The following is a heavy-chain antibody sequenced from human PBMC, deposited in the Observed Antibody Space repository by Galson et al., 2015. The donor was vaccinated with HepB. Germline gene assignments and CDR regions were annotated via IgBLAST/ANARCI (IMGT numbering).Heavy chain of an antibody. CDR2: VWYDGSDK. D-gene: IGHD5-24*01. V-gene: IGHV3-33*01. CDR1: GFTFSMYG. Sequence: SLRLSCAASGFTFSMYGMHWVRQAPGKGLEWVADVWYDGSDKYYADSVKGRFTISRDNPKNMGYMQMNSLRAEDTAVYFCARALERSRDAYNLDYWGQGTLVTVSS. J-gene: IGHJ4*02. CDR3: ARALERSRDAYNLDY.